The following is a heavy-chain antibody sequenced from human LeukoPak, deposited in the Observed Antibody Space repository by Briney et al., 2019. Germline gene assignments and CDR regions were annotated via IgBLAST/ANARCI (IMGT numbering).Heavy chain of an antibody. CDR2: IFGSGETT. CDR1: GFTLSTYG. V-gene: IGHV3-23*01. J-gene: IGHJ4*02. D-gene: IGHD5-12*01. CDR3: AKDQRPDSGYDIDY. Sequence: PGGSLRLSCAASGFTLSTYGMNWVRQAPGKGLEWVSVIFGSGETTYYADSVKGRFIISRDNSKNTLYLQMHSLRAEDTAIYYCAKDQRPDSGYDIDYWGQGTLVTVSS.